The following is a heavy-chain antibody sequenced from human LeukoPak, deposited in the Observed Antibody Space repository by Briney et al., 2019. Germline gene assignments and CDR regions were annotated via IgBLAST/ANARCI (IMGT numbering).Heavy chain of an antibody. V-gene: IGHV3-49*03. CDR3: SRSYDVLTGYFPPDY. J-gene: IGHJ4*02. CDR1: GFTFGDSV. CDR2: IRSKRYGGTT. Sequence: GGSLRLSCTASGFTFGDSVMSWFRQAPGKGLEWVAFIRSKRYGGTTQYAASVTGRFTISRDDSKSIAYLQMNSLKTEDTAVYYCSRSYDVLTGYFPPDYWGQGTLVTVPS. D-gene: IGHD3-9*01.